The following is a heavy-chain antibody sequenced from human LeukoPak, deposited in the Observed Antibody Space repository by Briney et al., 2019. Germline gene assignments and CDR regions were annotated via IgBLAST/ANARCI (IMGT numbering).Heavy chain of an antibody. D-gene: IGHD4-17*01. CDR3: ARDDCGDYRNGGLFDY. Sequence: PGGSLRLSCAASGFTFSSYAMHWVRQAPGKGLEWVAVISYDGSNKYYADSVKGRFTISRDNSKNTLYLQMNSLRAEDTAVYYCARDDCGDYRNGGLFDYWGQGTLVTVSS. J-gene: IGHJ4*02. CDR2: ISYDGSNK. V-gene: IGHV3-30-3*01. CDR1: GFTFSSYA.